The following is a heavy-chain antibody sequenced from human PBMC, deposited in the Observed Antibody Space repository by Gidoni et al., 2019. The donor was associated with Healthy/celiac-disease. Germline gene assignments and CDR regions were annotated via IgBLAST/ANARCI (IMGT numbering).Heavy chain of an antibody. V-gene: IGHV3-48*03. Sequence: ELQLVEPGGGLVQPGGSLRLSCAAPGFTFSGYEMNWVRQAPGKGREWVSYIGRRGSAMYYADSVRGRFTISRDNAKNSLSLQMNSLRAEDTAVYYCARDLTIIGHAFDIWGQGTMVTVSS. CDR2: IGRRGSAM. CDR1: GFTFSGYE. CDR3: ARDLTIIGHAFDI. J-gene: IGHJ3*02. D-gene: IGHD3-9*01.